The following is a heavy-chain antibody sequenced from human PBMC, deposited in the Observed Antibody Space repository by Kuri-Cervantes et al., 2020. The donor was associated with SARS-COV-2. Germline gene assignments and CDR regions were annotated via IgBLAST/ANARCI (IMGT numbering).Heavy chain of an antibody. J-gene: IGHJ4*02. D-gene: IGHD6-13*01. V-gene: IGHV4-61*01. CDR1: GGSVSSGSYY. Sequence: SETLSLTCTVSGGSVSSGSYYWSWIRQPPGKGLEWIGYIYYSGSTNYNPSLKSRVTISVDTSKNQFSLKLSSVTAADTAVYYCARSRGAAADYWGQGTLVTVSS. CDR3: ARSRGAAADY. CDR2: IYYSGST.